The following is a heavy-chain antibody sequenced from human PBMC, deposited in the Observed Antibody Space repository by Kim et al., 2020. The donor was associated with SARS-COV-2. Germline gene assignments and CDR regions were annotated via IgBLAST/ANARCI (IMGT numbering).Heavy chain of an antibody. CDR2: INPSGGST. Sequence: ASVKVSCKASGYTFTSYYMHWVRQAPGQGLEWMGIINPSGGSTSYAQKFQGRVTMTRDTSTSTVYMELSSLRSEDTAVYYCARGSMELHGDYYYYGMDVWGQGTTVTVSS. J-gene: IGHJ6*02. D-gene: IGHD1-7*01. CDR1: GYTFTSYY. CDR3: ARGSMELHGDYYYYGMDV. V-gene: IGHV1-46*01.